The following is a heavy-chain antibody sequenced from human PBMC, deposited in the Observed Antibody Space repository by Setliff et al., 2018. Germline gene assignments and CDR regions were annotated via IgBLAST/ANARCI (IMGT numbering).Heavy chain of an antibody. D-gene: IGHD3-16*02. V-gene: IGHV1-2*02. Sequence: SVKVSCKASGYTFVGYYLHWVRQAPGQGLEWMGWINPKTGGTNYAQKFQGRVTMTRDASINTAFMHLSSLKSDDMAVYYCAREPYDYIWVSYRSPYFDHWGQGALVTVSS. CDR2: INPKTGGT. CDR1: GYTFVGYY. J-gene: IGHJ4*02. CDR3: AREPYDYIWVSYRSPYFDH.